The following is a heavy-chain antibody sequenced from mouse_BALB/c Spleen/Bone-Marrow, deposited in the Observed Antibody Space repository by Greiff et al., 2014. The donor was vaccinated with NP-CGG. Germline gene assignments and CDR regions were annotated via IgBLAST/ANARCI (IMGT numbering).Heavy chain of an antibody. V-gene: IGHV14-3*02. CDR2: IYPANGNT. D-gene: IGHD1-3*01. Sequence: EVQLQESGAELVKPGASVKLSCTASGFNIIYAYIHWVKRRPEQGLEWIGRIYPANGNTKYDPKFQGKATITADTSSNTAYLHLISLTSEDTAVYYCARSPGEVNYWGQGTLVTVSA. CDR3: ARSPGEVNY. J-gene: IGHJ3*01. CDR1: GFNIIYAY.